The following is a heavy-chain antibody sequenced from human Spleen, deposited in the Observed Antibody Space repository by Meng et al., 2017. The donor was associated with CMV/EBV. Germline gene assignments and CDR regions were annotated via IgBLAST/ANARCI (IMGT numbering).Heavy chain of an antibody. J-gene: IGHJ4*02. V-gene: IGHV3-7*01. CDR2: IKQDGSEK. D-gene: IGHD5-12*01. CDR1: GFSFSSYW. CDR3: ARVTYRGYDFHIDY. Sequence: GESLKISCAASGFSFSSYWMSWVRQAPGKGLEWVANIKQDGSEKYYVDSVKGRFTISRDNAKNSLYLQMNSLRAEDTAVYYCARVTYRGYDFHIDYWGQGTLVTVSS.